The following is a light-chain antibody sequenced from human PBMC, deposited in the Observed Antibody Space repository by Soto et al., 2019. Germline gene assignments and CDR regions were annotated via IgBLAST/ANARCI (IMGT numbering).Light chain of an antibody. J-gene: IGKJ2*01. V-gene: IGKV3-20*01. CDR2: GAS. CDR3: QEYGGSLPET. CDR1: QSVNSAY. Sequence: EIVLTQSPGTLSLSPGERATLSCRSSQSVNSAYLAWYQQKPGQAPRLLIYGASSRATGIPDRFSGSGSGSVFSLTISGLESEDFAVYYCQEYGGSLPETFGQGVKLEIK.